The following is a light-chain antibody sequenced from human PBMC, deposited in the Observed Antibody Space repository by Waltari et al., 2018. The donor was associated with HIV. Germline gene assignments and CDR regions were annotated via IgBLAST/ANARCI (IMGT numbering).Light chain of an antibody. Sequence: QSALTQPPSASGSLGQSVTISCTGSSSDLGAYDSVSWFQQPPRSAPNLLLYEVTRWPSTVSDRFSGSRSGSTAFLTVAGLQPDDEATYFCSSYGDSLRVLFGGGTNVTVL. CDR3: SSYGDSLRVL. V-gene: IGLV2-8*01. CDR1: SSDLGAYDS. CDR2: EVT. J-gene: IGLJ3*02.